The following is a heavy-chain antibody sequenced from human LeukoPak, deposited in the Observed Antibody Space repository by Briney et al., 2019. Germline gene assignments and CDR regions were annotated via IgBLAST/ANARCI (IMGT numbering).Heavy chain of an antibody. CDR2: ININSGGT. V-gene: IGHV1-2*02. D-gene: IGHD3-10*01. CDR1: GSSFTVNN. Sequence: ASVTLSFTSSGSSFTVNNMHWIWHRQAQGQERKGWININSGGTNYAQNFQGRVTMTRDTSINTAYRELSRLRSGDTAMYYCASGSTMVRGVIIRPPPDCFDYWGQGTLVTVSS. J-gene: IGHJ4*02. CDR3: ASGSTMVRGVIIRPPPDCFDY.